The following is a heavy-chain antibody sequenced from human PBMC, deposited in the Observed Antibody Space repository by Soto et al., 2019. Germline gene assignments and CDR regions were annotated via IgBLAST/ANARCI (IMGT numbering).Heavy chain of an antibody. J-gene: IGHJ4*02. CDR3: VRDTSPRRADC. CDR1: GFTFSTYW. D-gene: IGHD2-2*01. Sequence: QPGGSLRLSCAASGFTFSTYWMSWVRQAPGKGLEWVANLKQDGRESHYMDSVKGRFTISRDNAKNSLYLQMNSPRVEDTAVYYCVRDTSPRRADCWGQGTLVTVSS. V-gene: IGHV3-7*01. CDR2: LKQDGRES.